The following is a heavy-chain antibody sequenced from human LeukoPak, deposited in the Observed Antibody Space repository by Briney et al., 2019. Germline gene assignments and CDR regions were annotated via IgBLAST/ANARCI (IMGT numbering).Heavy chain of an antibody. Sequence: GGSLTLSCAASGFSVSSNYMNWVRQAPGKGLEWVSYISSSSSTIYYADSVKGRFTISRDNAKNSLYLQMNSLRAEDTAVYYCARESGIAAALDLWGQGTLVTVSS. CDR2: ISSSSSTI. CDR3: ARESGIAAALDL. D-gene: IGHD6-13*01. CDR1: GFSVSSNY. V-gene: IGHV3-48*04. J-gene: IGHJ5*02.